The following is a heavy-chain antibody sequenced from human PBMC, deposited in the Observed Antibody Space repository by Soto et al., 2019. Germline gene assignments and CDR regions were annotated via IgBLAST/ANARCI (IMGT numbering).Heavy chain of an antibody. Sequence: SETLSLTCTVSGGSISSGGYYWSWIRQHPGKGLEWIGYIYYSGSTYYNPSLKSRVTISVDTSKNQFSLKLSSVTAADTAVYYCARGRTTVVTPHPMFPYNWFDPWGQGTLVTVSS. J-gene: IGHJ5*02. D-gene: IGHD4-17*01. CDR1: GGSISSGGYY. CDR3: ARGRTTVVTPHPMFPYNWFDP. V-gene: IGHV4-31*03. CDR2: IYYSGST.